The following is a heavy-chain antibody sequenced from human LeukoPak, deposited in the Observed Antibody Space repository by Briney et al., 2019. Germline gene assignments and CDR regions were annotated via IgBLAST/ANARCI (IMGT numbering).Heavy chain of an antibody. V-gene: IGHV3-23*01. D-gene: IGHD2-2*01. CDR2: ISGSGGST. CDR1: GFTFSSYA. CDR3: ARDHLYCSSTSCYFDY. Sequence: SGGSLRLSCAASGFTFSSYAMSWVRQAPGKGLEWVSAISGSGGSTYYADSVKGRFTISRDNSKNTLYLQMNSLRAEDTAVYYCARDHLYCSSTSCYFDYWGQGTLVTVSS. J-gene: IGHJ4*02.